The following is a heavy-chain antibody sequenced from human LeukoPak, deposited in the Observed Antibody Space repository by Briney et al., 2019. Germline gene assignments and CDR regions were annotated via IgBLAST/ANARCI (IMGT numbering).Heavy chain of an antibody. J-gene: IGHJ4*02. V-gene: IGHV3-13*01. Sequence: GGSLRLSCAASGFTFSSYDMHWVRQATGKGLEWVSAIGTAGDTYYPGSVKGRFTISRENAKNSLYPQMNSLRAGDTAVYYCARGKSYCSSTSCHSTLFGYWGQGTLVTVSS. CDR2: IGTAGDT. CDR1: GFTFSSYD. D-gene: IGHD2-2*01. CDR3: ARGKSYCSSTSCHSTLFGY.